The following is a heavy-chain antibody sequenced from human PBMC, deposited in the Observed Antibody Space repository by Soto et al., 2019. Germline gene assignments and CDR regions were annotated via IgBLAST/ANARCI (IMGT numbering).Heavy chain of an antibody. CDR3: AHAYGGTSWPNDAFDV. CDR1: GFSLSANGVG. CDR2: IYLDDDK. D-gene: IGHD2-2*01. J-gene: IGHJ3*01. Sequence: QITLKESGPTLVKPTQTLTLTCTFSGFSLSANGVGVACIRQPPGQALEWLALIYLDDDKRYRTSLRSRLTITKDTSKNQVVLTMTNMDPVDTGTYYCAHAYGGTSWPNDAFDVWGQGTVVTVSS. V-gene: IGHV2-5*02.